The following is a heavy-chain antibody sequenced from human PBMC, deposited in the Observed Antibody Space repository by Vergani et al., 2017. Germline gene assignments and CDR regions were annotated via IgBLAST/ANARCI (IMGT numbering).Heavy chain of an antibody. CDR3: ARDLYYDSSGYLDY. J-gene: IGHJ4*02. Sequence: QVQLVQSGAEVKKPGSSVKVSCKASGGTFSSYAISWVRQAPGQGLEWMGRIIPILGTANYAEKVQGRVTITADESTRTAYMELSSLRSEDTAVYYCARDLYYDSSGYLDYWGQGTLVTVSS. D-gene: IGHD3-22*01. V-gene: IGHV1-69*11. CDR2: IIPILGTA. CDR1: GGTFSSYA.